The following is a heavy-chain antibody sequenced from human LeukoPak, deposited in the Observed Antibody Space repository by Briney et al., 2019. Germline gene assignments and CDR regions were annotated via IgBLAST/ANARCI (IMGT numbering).Heavy chain of an antibody. J-gene: IGHJ5*02. CDR3: VRGAAMVYT. CDR1: GGSISSYY. D-gene: IGHD5-18*01. Sequence: SETLSLTCTVSGGSISSYYWSWIRQPPGKGLEWIGYIYYSGSTNYNPSLKSRVTISVDTSKNQFSLKLSSVTAADTAVYFWVRGAAMVYTWGQGTLVTVSS. CDR2: IYYSGST. V-gene: IGHV4-59*01.